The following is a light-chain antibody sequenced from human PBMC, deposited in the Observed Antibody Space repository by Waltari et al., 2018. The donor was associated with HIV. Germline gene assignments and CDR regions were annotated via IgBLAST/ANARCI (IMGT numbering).Light chain of an antibody. CDR2: DVS. J-gene: IGLJ2*01. Sequence: QSALTQPASVSGSPGQSIPLSCTGTSSDVGGYNYVPWSQQHPSKAPKLMIYDVSNRPSGVSNRFSGSKSGNTASLTISGLQAEDEADYYCSSYTSSSTFYVVFGGGTKLTVL. CDR1: SSDVGGYNY. CDR3: SSYTSSSTFYVV. V-gene: IGLV2-14*01.